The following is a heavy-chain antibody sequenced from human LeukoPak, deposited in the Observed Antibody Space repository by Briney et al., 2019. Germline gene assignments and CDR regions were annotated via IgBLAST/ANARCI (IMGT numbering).Heavy chain of an antibody. V-gene: IGHV3-23*01. CDR3: AKSVESAVTTNPYFDY. Sequence: GGSLRLSCAASGFTFSDYAMSWVRQAPGKGLKWVSVISGSGGSTYNADSVKCRFTISRDNSKNTLYLQMNSLRAEDTAVYYCAKSVESAVTTNPYFDYWGQGTLVTVSS. D-gene: IGHD4-17*01. CDR2: ISGSGGST. CDR1: GFTFSDYA. J-gene: IGHJ4*02.